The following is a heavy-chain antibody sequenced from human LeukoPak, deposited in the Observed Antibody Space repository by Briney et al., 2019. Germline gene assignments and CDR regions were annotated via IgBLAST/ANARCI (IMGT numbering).Heavy chain of an antibody. CDR2: ISSSAYTT. CDR1: GFTFRSYA. Sequence: GGSLRLSCAASGFTFRSYAMSWVRQAPGKGLEWVSAISSSAYTTHYADSVKGRFTISRDNSKNTLYLQMNSLRAEDTAVYYCAKAVGFFGYDAFDIWGRGTMVTVSS. D-gene: IGHD6-25*01. CDR3: AKAVGFFGYDAFDI. V-gene: IGHV3-23*01. J-gene: IGHJ3*02.